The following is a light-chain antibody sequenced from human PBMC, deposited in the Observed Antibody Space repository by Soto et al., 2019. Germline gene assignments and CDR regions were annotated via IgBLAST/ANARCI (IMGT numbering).Light chain of an antibody. CDR1: QSVSSSY. Sequence: EIVLTQSPGTLSLSPGERATLSCRASQSVSSSYLAWYQQKPGQAPRPLIYGASSRAIGILDRFSGSGSGTDFALTISRLEPEDFAVYYCQQYGSSPWTVGQGTKVDIK. CDR2: GAS. V-gene: IGKV3-20*01. CDR3: QQYGSSPWT. J-gene: IGKJ1*01.